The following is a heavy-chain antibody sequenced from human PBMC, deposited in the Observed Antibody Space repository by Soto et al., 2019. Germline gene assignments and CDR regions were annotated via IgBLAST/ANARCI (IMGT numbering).Heavy chain of an antibody. CDR1: GFTLNSYA. CDR3: AKRLSTVVTPDY. V-gene: IGHV3-23*01. Sequence: GGSLRLSCAASGFTLNSYAMSWVRQAPGKGLEWVSAISGSGGSTYYADSVKGRFTISRDNSKNTLYLQMNSLRAEDTAVYYCAKRLSTVVTPDYWGQGTLVTVSS. CDR2: ISGSGGST. J-gene: IGHJ4*02. D-gene: IGHD4-17*01.